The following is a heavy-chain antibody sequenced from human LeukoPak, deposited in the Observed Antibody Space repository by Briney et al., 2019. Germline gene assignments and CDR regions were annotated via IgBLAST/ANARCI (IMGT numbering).Heavy chain of an antibody. D-gene: IGHD3-16*01. CDR3: ARERDYKDYYYGMDV. J-gene: IGHJ6*02. CDR2: IKQDGSEK. V-gene: IGHV3-7*01. CDR1: GFTFSSYW. Sequence: SGGSLRLSCAASGFTFSSYWMSWVRQAPGKGLEWVANIKQDGSEKYYVDTVKGRFTISRDNAKNSLYLQMNSLRAEDTAVCYCARERDYKDYYYGMDVWGQGTTVTVSS.